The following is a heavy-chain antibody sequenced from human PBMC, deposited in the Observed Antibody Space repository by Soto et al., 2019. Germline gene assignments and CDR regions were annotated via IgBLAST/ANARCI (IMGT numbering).Heavy chain of an antibody. Sequence: PSETLSLTCAVYGGTFSGYYWSWIRQPPRKGLEWIGEINHSGSTNYNPSLNSRVTISVDTSKNQFSLKLSSVTAAETAVYYCAKFRNFHDGGSYYYFNYWGQGPLVTVPS. D-gene: IGHD3-10*01. V-gene: IGHV4-34*08. J-gene: IGHJ4*02. CDR1: GGTFSGYY. CDR3: AKFRNFHDGGSYYYFNY. CDR2: INHSGST.